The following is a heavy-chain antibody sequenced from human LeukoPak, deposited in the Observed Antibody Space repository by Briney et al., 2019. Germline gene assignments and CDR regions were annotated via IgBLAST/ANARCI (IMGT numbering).Heavy chain of an antibody. D-gene: IGHD1-1*01. Sequence: ASVKVSCKASGGTFSSYAISWVRQAPGQGLEWMGWINPNSGGTNYAQKFQGRVTMTRDTSISTAYMELSRLRSDDTAVYYCARETGAQDWGQGTLVTVSS. CDR3: ARETGAQD. J-gene: IGHJ4*02. CDR2: INPNSGGT. V-gene: IGHV1-2*02. CDR1: GGTFSSYA.